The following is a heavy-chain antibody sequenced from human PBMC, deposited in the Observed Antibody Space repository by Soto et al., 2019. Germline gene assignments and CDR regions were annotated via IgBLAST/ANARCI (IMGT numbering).Heavy chain of an antibody. CDR3: AKDWEYSSSCNDY. V-gene: IGHV3-23*01. Sequence: EVQLLESGGGLVQPGGSLRLSCAASGFTFSSYAMSWVRQAPGKGLEWVSAISGSGGSTYYADSVKGRFTISRDNSKNTLHLQMNSLRDEDTAVYYCAKDWEYSSSCNDYWGQGTLVTVSS. D-gene: IGHD6-13*01. CDR2: ISGSGGST. J-gene: IGHJ4*02. CDR1: GFTFSSYA.